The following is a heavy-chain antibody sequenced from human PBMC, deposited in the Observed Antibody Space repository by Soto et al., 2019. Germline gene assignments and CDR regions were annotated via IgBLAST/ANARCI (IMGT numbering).Heavy chain of an antibody. CDR2: ISSSGTSA. J-gene: IGHJ4*02. CDR1: GFTFSAVY. D-gene: IGHD6-19*01. V-gene: IGHV3-11*05. CDR3: ARDRGAVTGHYFDY. Sequence: QVQLEESGGGLVQPGGSLRLSCAASGFTFSAVYMSWIRQAPNKGLEYISYISSSGTSANYADSVKGRFTISRDKAKNSLYLQMNSLRAEDTAVYYCARDRGAVTGHYFDYWGQGALVTVSS.